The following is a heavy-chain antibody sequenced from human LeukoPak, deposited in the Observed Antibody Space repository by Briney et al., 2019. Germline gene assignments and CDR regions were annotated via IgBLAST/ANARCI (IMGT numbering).Heavy chain of an antibody. D-gene: IGHD2-15*01. CDR2: IYTSGST. J-gene: IGHJ4*02. V-gene: IGHV4-4*07. CDR3: ARGTPGGYFDY. Sequence: GSLRLSCAASGFTFSSYAMSWIRQPAGKGLEWIGRIYTSGSTNYNPSLKSRVTMSVDTSKNQFSLRLSSVTAADTAVYYCARGTPGGYFDYWGQGTLVTVSS. CDR1: GFTFSSYA.